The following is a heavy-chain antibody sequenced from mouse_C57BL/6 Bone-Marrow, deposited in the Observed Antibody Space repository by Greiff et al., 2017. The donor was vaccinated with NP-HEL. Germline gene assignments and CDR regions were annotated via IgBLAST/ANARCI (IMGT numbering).Heavy chain of an antibody. CDR1: GYTFTSYW. J-gene: IGHJ3*01. CDR2: IYPGSGST. D-gene: IGHD3-2*02. Sequence: QVQLQQPGAELVKPGASVKMSCKASGYTFTSYWITWVKQRPGQGLEWIGDIYPGSGSTNYNEKLKSKATLTVDTSSSTAYMQLSSLTSEDSAVYYCARSRTAQAPWFAYWGQGTLVTVSA. CDR3: ARSRTAQAPWFAY. V-gene: IGHV1-55*01.